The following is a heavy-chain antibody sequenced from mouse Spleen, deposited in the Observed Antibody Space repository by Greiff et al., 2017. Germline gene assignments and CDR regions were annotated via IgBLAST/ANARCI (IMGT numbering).Heavy chain of an antibody. CDR2: ISSGGSYT. J-gene: IGHJ1*01. CDR3: ARLYYYGSSRYFDV. D-gene: IGHD1-1*01. V-gene: IGHV5-9-1*01. CDR1: GFTFSSYA. Sequence: EVKLVESGGGLVKPGGSLKLSCAASGFTFSSYAMSWVRQTPEKRLEWVATISSGGSYTYYPDSVKGRFTISRDNAKNTLYLQMSSLRSEDTAMYYCARLYYYGSSRYFDVWGAGTTVTVSS.